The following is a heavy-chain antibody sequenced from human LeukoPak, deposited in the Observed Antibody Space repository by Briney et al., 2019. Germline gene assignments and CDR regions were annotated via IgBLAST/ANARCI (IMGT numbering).Heavy chain of an antibody. Sequence: SVKVSCKASGGTFSSYAISWVRQAPGQGLEWMGRIIPILGIANYAQKFQGRVTITADKPTSTAYMELSSLRSEDTAVYYCARILVREYYGMDVWGQGTTVTVSS. CDR2: IIPILGIA. D-gene: IGHD6-13*01. CDR1: GGTFSSYA. J-gene: IGHJ6*02. CDR3: ARILVREYYGMDV. V-gene: IGHV1-69*04.